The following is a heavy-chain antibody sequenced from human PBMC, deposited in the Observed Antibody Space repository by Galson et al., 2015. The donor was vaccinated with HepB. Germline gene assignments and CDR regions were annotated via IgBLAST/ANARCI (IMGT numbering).Heavy chain of an antibody. CDR3: ARSHGYNHNWCDY. D-gene: IGHD1-14*01. V-gene: IGHV1-8*01. J-gene: IGHJ5*01. CDR2: MNPNSGNT. CDR1: GYTFTNYD. Sequence: SVKVSCKASGYTFTNYDINWVRQATGQGLEWMGWMNPNSGNTNYARKFQGRLTMTRDTSITTAYMDLSSLTSEDTAVYYCARSHGYNHNWCDYWGQGVPVTVST.